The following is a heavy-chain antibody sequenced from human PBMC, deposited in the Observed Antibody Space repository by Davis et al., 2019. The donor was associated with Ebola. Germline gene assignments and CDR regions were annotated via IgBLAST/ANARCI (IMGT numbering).Heavy chain of an antibody. J-gene: IGHJ4*02. V-gene: IGHV4-39*07. D-gene: IGHD6-13*01. CDR2: VYYSGTT. CDR3: ARGYSPQWSDY. CDR1: GGSISSRRHY. Sequence: MPSETLSLTCTVPGGSISSRRHYWGWIRQSPGKGLEWIGSVYYSGTTDYSPSLKSRVTISVDTSKNQFSLKLSSVTAADTAVYYCARGYSPQWSDYWGQGTLVTVSS.